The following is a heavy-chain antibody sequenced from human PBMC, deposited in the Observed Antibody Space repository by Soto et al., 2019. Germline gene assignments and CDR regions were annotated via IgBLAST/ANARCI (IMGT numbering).Heavy chain of an antibody. CDR2: IYYSGST. CDR3: ATQEVGGSYVYTFDT. V-gene: IGHV4-39*02. Sequence: SETLSLTCTVSGGSISSSSYYWGWIRQPPGKGLEWIGSIYYSGSTYYNPSLKSRVTISVDTSKNHLSLKLSSVTAADTAVYYCATQEVGGSYVYTFDTWGQGTLVTVYS. CDR1: GGSISSSSYY. D-gene: IGHD1-26*01. J-gene: IGHJ5*02.